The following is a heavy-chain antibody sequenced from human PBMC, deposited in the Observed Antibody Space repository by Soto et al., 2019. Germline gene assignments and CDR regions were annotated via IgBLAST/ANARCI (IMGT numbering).Heavy chain of an antibody. CDR2: ISYDGSNK. D-gene: IGHD6-13*01. CDR1: GFTFSSYA. CDR3: ARVSSPSVRTGTDFDY. V-gene: IGHV3-30-3*01. J-gene: IGHJ4*02. Sequence: GGSLRLSCAASGFTFSSYAMHWVRQAPGKGLEWVAVISYDGSNKYYADSGKGRFTISRDNSNNTLYLQMNSLRAEDTAVYYCARVSSPSVRTGTDFDYWGQGTLVTVSS.